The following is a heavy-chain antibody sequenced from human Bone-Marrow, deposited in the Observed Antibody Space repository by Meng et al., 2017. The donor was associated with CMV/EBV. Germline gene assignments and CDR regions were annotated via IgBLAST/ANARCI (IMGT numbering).Heavy chain of an antibody. V-gene: IGHV3-53*01. D-gene: IGHD2-15*01. J-gene: IGHJ3*02. CDR2: IYSGGST. CDR3: ARDLGSAFDI. Sequence: GESLKISCAASGLTVSSNYMSWVRQAPGKGLEWVSVIYSGGSTYYADSVKGRFTISRDNSKNTLYLQMNSLRAEDTAVYYCARDLGSAFDIWGQGTMVTVSS. CDR1: GLTVSSNY.